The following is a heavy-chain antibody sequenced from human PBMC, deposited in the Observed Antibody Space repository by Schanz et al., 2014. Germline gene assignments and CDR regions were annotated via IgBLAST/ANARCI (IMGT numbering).Heavy chain of an antibody. CDR3: ARDHTTESYYSAGPPIDY. Sequence: VQLVESGGGLIQPGGSLRLSCAASGITFSSHSFNWVRQAPGKGLEWVAVIWYDGSNKYYADSVKGRFTISRDNSKNTLFLQMNSLRAEDTAVYYCARDHTTESYYSAGPPIDYWGQGTLLTVSS. CDR2: IWYDGSNK. CDR1: GITFSSHS. J-gene: IGHJ4*02. V-gene: IGHV3-33*08. D-gene: IGHD1-26*01.